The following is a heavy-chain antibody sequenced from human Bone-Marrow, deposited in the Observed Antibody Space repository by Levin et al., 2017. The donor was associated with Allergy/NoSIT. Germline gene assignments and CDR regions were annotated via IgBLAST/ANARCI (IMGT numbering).Heavy chain of an antibody. V-gene: IGHV3-23*01. Sequence: SCAASGFTFSRYAMSWVRQAPGRGLEWVASVNNGGNAYYGGSVKGRFTVSRDNSKNTLDLQMNSLGDDDTAIYYCAKDHPSSGWPAFEYLGQGILVTVSS. J-gene: IGHJ4*02. CDR3: AKDHPSSGWPAFEY. D-gene: IGHD6-19*01. CDR1: GFTFSRYA. CDR2: VNNGGNA.